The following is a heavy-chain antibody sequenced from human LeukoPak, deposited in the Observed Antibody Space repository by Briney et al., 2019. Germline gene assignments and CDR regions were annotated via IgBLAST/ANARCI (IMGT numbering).Heavy chain of an antibody. J-gene: IGHJ4*02. D-gene: IGHD6-13*01. Sequence: PSETLSLTCTVSGGSIIDSSYYWGWIRQPPGKGLEWIGNIYYFETTLHNPSLKSRVTMSVDTSKNQFSLKLSSVTAADTAVYCCARDSHAWYGQYYFDFWGQGALVTVSS. V-gene: IGHV4-39*07. CDR2: IYYFETT. CDR1: GGSIIDSSYY. CDR3: ARDSHAWYGQYYFDF.